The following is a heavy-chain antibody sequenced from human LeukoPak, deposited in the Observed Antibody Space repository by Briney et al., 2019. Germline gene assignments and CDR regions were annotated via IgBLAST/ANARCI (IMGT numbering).Heavy chain of an antibody. V-gene: IGHV3-73*01. CDR2: IRSKANSYAT. J-gene: IGHJ4*02. CDR1: GFTFSGSA. D-gene: IGHD3-10*01. Sequence: QPGGSLRLSCAASGFTFSGSAMHWVRQASGKGLEWVGRIRSKANSYATAYAASVKGRFTISRDNSKNTLYLQMNSLRAEDTAVYYCARETQGDFDYWGQGTLVTVSS. CDR3: ARETQGDFDY.